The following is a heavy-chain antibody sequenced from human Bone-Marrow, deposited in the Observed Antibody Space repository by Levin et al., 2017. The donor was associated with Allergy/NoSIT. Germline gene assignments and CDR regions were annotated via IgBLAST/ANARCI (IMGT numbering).Heavy chain of an antibody. D-gene: IGHD6-13*01. V-gene: IGHV3-48*03. J-gene: IGHJ3*01. Sequence: GESLKISCAASGFTFSSYEMNWVRQAPGKGLEWVSYISSSGGTKYYAGSVKGRLTISRDNAENSPYLQMTSLRVEDTAVYYCAREKPTTVQRSSWSDAFDFWGQGAMVTVSS. CDR1: GFTFSSYE. CDR2: ISSSGGTK. CDR3: AREKPTTVQRSSWSDAFDF.